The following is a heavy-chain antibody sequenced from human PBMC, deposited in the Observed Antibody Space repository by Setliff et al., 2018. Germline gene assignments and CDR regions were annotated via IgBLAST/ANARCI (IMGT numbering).Heavy chain of an antibody. D-gene: IGHD3-16*01. Sequence: SETLSLTCTVSGGSISSSSYYWGWIRQPPGKGLEWIGSIYYSGSTYYNPSLKSRVTISVDTSKNQFSLKLSSVTAADTAVYYCVGLDFTDAFDIWGQGTRVTVSS. V-gene: IGHV4-39*01. CDR2: IYYSGST. CDR3: VGLDFTDAFDI. J-gene: IGHJ3*02. CDR1: GGSISSSSYY.